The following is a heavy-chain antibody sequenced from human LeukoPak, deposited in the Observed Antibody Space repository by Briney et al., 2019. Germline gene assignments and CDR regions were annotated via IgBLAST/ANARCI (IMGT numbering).Heavy chain of an antibody. D-gene: IGHD3-9*01. CDR3: AKDLSGYSTTWSPGYMDV. V-gene: IGHV3-30*02. CDR2: IRFDGSDK. CDR1: GFTFSTYG. J-gene: IGHJ6*03. Sequence: GGSLRLSCAASGFTFSTYGMHWVRQAPGRGLEWVAFIRFDGSDKYADTVKGRFTLSRDNSKNTLSLRLDSLRPDDTAVYYCAKDLSGYSTTWSPGYMDVWGEGTTVIVSS.